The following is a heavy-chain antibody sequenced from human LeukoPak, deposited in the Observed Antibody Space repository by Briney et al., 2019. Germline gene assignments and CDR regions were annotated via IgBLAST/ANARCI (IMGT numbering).Heavy chain of an antibody. CDR1: EFSLSNFA. Sequence: SGGSLRLSCAASEFSLSNFAMNWVRQAPGKGLEWVSYISSSGSTIYYADSVKGRFTISRDNAKNSLYLQMNSLRAEDTAVYYCARFKMSVLRFLEWQKYYFDYWGQGTLVTVSS. CDR3: ARFKMSVLRFLEWQKYYFDY. J-gene: IGHJ4*02. D-gene: IGHD3-3*01. CDR2: ISSSGSTI. V-gene: IGHV3-48*04.